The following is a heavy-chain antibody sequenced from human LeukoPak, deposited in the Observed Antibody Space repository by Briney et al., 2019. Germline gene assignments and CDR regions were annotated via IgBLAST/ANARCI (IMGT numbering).Heavy chain of an antibody. V-gene: IGHV3-13*01. CDR2: LGSAGDK. J-gene: IGHJ6*02. CDR1: GFTLSDYD. D-gene: IGHD3/OR15-3a*01. Sequence: GGSLRLSCAASGFTLSDYDIHWVRQPIGEGLDWVSGLGSAGDKYHAGSERGRFTISREDAENSVYLQMNGLRPKDTAIYYCARAKRETSTRPWTSGMDVWGQGTRVTVSS. CDR3: ARAKRETSTRPWTSGMDV.